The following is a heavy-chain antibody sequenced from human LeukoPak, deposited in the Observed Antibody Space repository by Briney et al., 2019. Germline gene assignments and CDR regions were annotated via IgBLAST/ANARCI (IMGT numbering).Heavy chain of an antibody. CDR2: IYTSGST. CDR3: ARDTDSSGYYYPFAY. V-gene: IGHV4-4*07. CDR1: GGSISSYY. D-gene: IGHD3-22*01. Sequence: SETLSLTCTVSGGSISSYYWSWIRQPAGKGLEWIGRIYTSGSTNYNPSLKSRVTMSVDTSKNLFSLKLSSVTAADTAVYYCARDTDSSGYYYPFAYWGQGTLVTVSS. J-gene: IGHJ4*02.